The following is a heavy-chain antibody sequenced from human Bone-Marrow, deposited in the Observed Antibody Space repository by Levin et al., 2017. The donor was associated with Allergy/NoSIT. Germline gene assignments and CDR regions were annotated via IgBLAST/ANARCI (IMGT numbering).Heavy chain of an antibody. D-gene: IGHD5-12*01. J-gene: IGHJ6*02. V-gene: IGHV3-33*01. Sequence: GGSLRLSCAASGFTFRSYGMHWVRQAPGKGLEWVAVIWYSGSHQYYADSVKGRFTISRDSSKNTLFLQMNNFTVEDTAVYFCTRDIGYEATFYGLDVWGQGTTVTVSS. CDR3: TRDIGYEATFYGLDV. CDR1: GFTFRSYG. CDR2: IWYSGSHQ.